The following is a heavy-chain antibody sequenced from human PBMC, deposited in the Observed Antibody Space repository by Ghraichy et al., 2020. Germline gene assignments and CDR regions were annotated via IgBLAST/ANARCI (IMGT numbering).Heavy chain of an antibody. Sequence: SQTLSLTCTVSGHSISRGENYWNWIRQPPGKGLEWIGYIYFTGSTYYNSSLKSGVTITVDTSNNQASLRLTSVTTADTAMYYCAGDGSQQSVGWYDYWGRGTLVTVSS. CDR3: AGDGSQQSVGWYDY. D-gene: IGHD6-19*01. CDR2: IYFTGST. V-gene: IGHV4-30-4*01. J-gene: IGHJ4*02. CDR1: GHSISRGENY.